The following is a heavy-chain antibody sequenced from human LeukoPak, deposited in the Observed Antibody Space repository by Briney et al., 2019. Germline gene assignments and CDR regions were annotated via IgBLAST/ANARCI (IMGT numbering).Heavy chain of an antibody. CDR3: ARDLRLFDY. V-gene: IGHV1-2*06. CDR2: INFSGGT. CDR1: GYPFTSYY. Sequence: ASVKVSCKASGYPFTSYYMHWLRQAPGQGLEWMGRINFSGGTKYAEKFRGRVTMTRDTSMATAYMELTTLTSDDTAVYYCARDLRLFDYWGQGTLITVSS. J-gene: IGHJ4*02. D-gene: IGHD3-3*01.